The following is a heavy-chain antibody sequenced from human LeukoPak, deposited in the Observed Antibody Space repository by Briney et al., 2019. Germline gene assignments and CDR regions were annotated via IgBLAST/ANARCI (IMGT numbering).Heavy chain of an antibody. D-gene: IGHD1-26*01. CDR3: ARGRSNYYGMDV. Sequence: SETLSLTCSVSDGSINSYYWNWIRRPPGKGLEWIGYIYYNGNTNYSPSLKSRVTMSVDTSKNLFSLKVSSVSAADTAVYYCARGRSNYYGMDVWGQGTTVTVSS. V-gene: IGHV4-59*01. CDR2: IYYNGNT. J-gene: IGHJ6*02. CDR1: DGSINSYY.